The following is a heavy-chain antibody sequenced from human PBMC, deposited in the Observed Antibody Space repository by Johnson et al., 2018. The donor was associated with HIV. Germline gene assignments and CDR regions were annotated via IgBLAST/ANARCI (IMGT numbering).Heavy chain of an antibody. D-gene: IGHD3-22*01. CDR2: ISYDGSNK. CDR3: ARAKGYYDSSGYYLIDAFDI. V-gene: IGHV3-30*03. J-gene: IGHJ3*02. Sequence: QVQLVESGGVVVQPGGSLRLSCAASGFTFSSYGMHWVRQAPGKGLEWVAVISYDGSNKYYADSVKGRFTISRDNSKNTLYLQMNSLRAEDTAVYFCARAKGYYDSSGYYLIDAFDIWGQGTMVTVSS. CDR1: GFTFSSYG.